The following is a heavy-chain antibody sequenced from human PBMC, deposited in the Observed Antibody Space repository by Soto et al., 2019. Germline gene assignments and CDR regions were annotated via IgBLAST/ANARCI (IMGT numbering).Heavy chain of an antibody. CDR3: ARDYAPVAGTHYYGMDV. V-gene: IGHV1-46*01. D-gene: IGHD6-19*01. CDR2: INPSGGST. J-gene: IGHJ6*02. Sequence: QVQLVQSGAEGKKPGASVKVSCKASGYTFTSYYMHWVRQAPGQGLEWMGIINPSGGSTSYAQKFQGRVTMTRETSTSTVYMELSSLRSEDTAVYYCARDYAPVAGTHYYGMDVWGQGTTVTVSS. CDR1: GYTFTSYY.